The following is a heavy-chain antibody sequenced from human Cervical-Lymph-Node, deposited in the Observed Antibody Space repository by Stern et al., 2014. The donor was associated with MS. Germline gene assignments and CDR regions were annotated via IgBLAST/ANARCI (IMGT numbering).Heavy chain of an antibody. Sequence: EVQLEESGAEVKKPGESLKISCKGSGYSFTRYWIGWVRQMPGKGLEWMGINYPGDSDTRYSPSFQGQVTISVDKSISSAYLQWSSLKASDTAMYYCARHCGFRPGCIDYWGQGTLVTVSS. D-gene: IGHD2-21*01. CDR1: GYSFTRYW. V-gene: IGHV5-51*01. J-gene: IGHJ4*02. CDR3: ARHCGFRPGCIDY. CDR2: NYPGDSDT.